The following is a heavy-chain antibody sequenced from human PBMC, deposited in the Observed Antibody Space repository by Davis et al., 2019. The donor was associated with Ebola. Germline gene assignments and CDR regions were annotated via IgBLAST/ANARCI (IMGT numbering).Heavy chain of an antibody. CDR2: ISYDGSNK. CDR3: CRAAAIHSWFDP. V-gene: IGHV3-30-3*01. J-gene: IGHJ5*02. CDR1: GFTFSSYA. Sequence: PGGSLRLSCAASGFTFSSYAMHWVRQAPGKGLEWVAVISYDGSNKYYADSVKGRFTISRDNSKNTLYLQMNSLRAEDTAVYYCCRAAAIHSWFDPWGQGTLVTVSS. D-gene: IGHD2-2*02.